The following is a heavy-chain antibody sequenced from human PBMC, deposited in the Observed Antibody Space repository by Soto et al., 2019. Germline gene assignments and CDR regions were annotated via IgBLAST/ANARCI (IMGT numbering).Heavy chain of an antibody. CDR2: IYYSGST. D-gene: IGHD5-18*01. V-gene: IGHV4-61*01. J-gene: IGHJ5*02. Sequence: SETLSRTCTGSGGSVSSGSYYWSWIRQPPGKGLEWIGYIYYSGSTNYNPSLKSRVTISVDTSKNQFSLKLSSVTAADTAVYYCARIFRGYSYGYFDWFDPWGQGTLVTVSS. CDR1: GGSVSSGSYY. CDR3: ARIFRGYSYGYFDWFDP.